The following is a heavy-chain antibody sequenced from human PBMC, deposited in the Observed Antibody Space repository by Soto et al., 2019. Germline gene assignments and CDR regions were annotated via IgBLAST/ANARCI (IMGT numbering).Heavy chain of an antibody. V-gene: IGHV3-21*01. CDR2: ISGSGRYI. CDR3: AREGITSSCYMDV. D-gene: IGHD2-2*01. J-gene: IGHJ6*03. CDR1: GFMFDTYS. Sequence: EVQLVESGGGLVKPGGSLRLSCAASGFMFDTYSMDWVRQAPGQGLEWVSSISGSGRYIYYADSVKGRFTISRDNAKNSLYLQMNSLRAEDMAVYYCAREGITSSCYMDVWCKGSTVTVSS.